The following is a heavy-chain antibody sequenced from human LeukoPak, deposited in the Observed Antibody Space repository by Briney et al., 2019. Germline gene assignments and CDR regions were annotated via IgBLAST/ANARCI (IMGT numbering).Heavy chain of an antibody. D-gene: IGHD4-17*01. V-gene: IGHV4-4*02. Sequence: SGTLSLTCAVSGAFITNSHWWSWARQPPGKGLEWIGEIYHSGTTNYNPSLQSRVTMSVDKSKNQFSLKLSSVTAADTAVYYCATYFYGEYGSYYFDYWGQGTLVTVSS. J-gene: IGHJ4*02. CDR1: GAFITNSHW. CDR2: IYHSGTT. CDR3: ATYFYGEYGSYYFDY.